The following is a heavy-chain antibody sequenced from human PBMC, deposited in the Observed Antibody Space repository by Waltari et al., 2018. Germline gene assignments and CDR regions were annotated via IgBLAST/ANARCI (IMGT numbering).Heavy chain of an antibody. CDR3: ARNHKHYGDLGY. J-gene: IGHJ4*02. V-gene: IGHV4-38-2*01. CDR2: IYHSGST. D-gene: IGHD4-17*01. CDR1: GYSISSGYY. Sequence: QVQLQESGPGLVKPSETLSLTCAVSGYSISSGYYWGWIRQPPGKGLEWIGSIYHSGSTYTNPSLKSRVTISVDTSKNQFSLKLSSVTAADTAVYYCARNHKHYGDLGYWGQGTLVTVSS.